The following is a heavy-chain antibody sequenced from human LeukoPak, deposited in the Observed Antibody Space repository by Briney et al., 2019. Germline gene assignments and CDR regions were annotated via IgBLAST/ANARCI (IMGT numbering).Heavy chain of an antibody. CDR3: AREGYYGSGSPPSLYFDY. J-gene: IGHJ4*02. V-gene: IGHV3-30-3*01. CDR1: GFTFRNYV. Sequence: GGSLRLSCAASGFTFRNYVIHWVRQAPGKGLEWVAVTSSDLNVRLYAGSVKCRFTISRDNSMSTLYLQMNSLRPEDTASYYCAREGYYGSGSPPSLYFDYWGQGTLVTVSS. D-gene: IGHD3-10*01. CDR2: TSSDLNVR.